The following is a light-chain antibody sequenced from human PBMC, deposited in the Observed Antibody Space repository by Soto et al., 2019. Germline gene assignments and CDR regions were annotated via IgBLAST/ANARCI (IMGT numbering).Light chain of an antibody. CDR1: QSVSSY. V-gene: IGKV3-11*01. CDR2: DAA. J-gene: IGKJ2*01. CDR3: QQRSNLPPYP. Sequence: EIVLTQSPATLSLSPGERATLSCRASQSVSSYLAWYQQKPGQAPRLLIYDAAHRATGIPARFSGSWSGTDFTLLISSLEAEEFGVYYLQQRSNLPPYPFGQGTKLEIK.